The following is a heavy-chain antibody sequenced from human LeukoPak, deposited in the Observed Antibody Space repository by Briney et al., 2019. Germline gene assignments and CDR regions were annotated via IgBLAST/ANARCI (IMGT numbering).Heavy chain of an antibody. CDR3: AKEPREYCSSTSCPNWFDG. D-gene: IGHD2-2*01. Sequence: ECSLTLSYAASGFTFNNYAMSWVRQAPGKGLEWVSAISASGGTTYYADSVKGRFTMSSDNSQNTLFLQMNSLRAEDTAVYYCAKEPREYCSSTSCPNWFDGWGQGTLVTVSS. CDR1: GFTFNNYA. V-gene: IGHV3-23*01. J-gene: IGHJ5*02. CDR2: ISASGGTT.